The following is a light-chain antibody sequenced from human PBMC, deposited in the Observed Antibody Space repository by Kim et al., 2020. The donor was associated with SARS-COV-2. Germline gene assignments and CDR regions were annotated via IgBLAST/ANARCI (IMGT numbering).Light chain of an antibody. J-gene: IGLJ2*01. V-gene: IGLV1-40*01. CDR1: SSNIGAGDD. CDR2: GNN. CDR3: HSSDSSLSGSEL. Sequence: VTISCTGSSSNIGAGDDVHWYQQLPGTAPKLLIYGNNNRPSGVPDRFSGSKSGTSASLAIIGLQAEDEAYYYCHSSDSSLSGSELFGGGTQLTVL.